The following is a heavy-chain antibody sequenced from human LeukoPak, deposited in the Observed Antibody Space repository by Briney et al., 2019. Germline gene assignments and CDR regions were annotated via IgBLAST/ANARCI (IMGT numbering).Heavy chain of an antibody. Sequence: GGSLRLSCAASGFNFGSYAMHWVRQAPGKGLEWVAVISYDGSNKYYADSVKGRFTISRDNSKNTLYLQMNSLRAEDTAVYYCAKDWRQGGVVPAAHFDYWGQGTLVTVSS. J-gene: IGHJ4*02. V-gene: IGHV3-30*04. CDR2: ISYDGSNK. D-gene: IGHD2-2*01. CDR3: AKDWRQGGVVPAAHFDY. CDR1: GFNFGSYA.